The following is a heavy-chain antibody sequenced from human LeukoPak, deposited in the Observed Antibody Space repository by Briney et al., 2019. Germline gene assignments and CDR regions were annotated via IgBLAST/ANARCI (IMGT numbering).Heavy chain of an antibody. V-gene: IGHV4-39*07. CDR3: ARERGRDGYHD. J-gene: IGHJ4*02. Sequence: SETLSLTCTVSGGALSSSSYYWGWIRQPPGKGLEWIGSIYYSGSTYYNPSLKSRVTISVDTSKNQFSLKLSSVTAADTAVYYCARERGRDGYHDWGQGTLVTVSS. CDR1: GGALSSSSYY. CDR2: IYYSGST. D-gene: IGHD5-24*01.